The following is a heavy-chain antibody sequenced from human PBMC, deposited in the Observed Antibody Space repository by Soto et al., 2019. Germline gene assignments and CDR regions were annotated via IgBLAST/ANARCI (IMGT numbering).Heavy chain of an antibody. V-gene: IGHV3-33*01. Sequence: QVHLVESGGGVVQPGGSLRLSCAASGFTFSSYAIHWVRQAPGKGLEWVAVIWFDGSNKYYADSVKGRFSISRDNSKTTRLPQTDSLRAEDTAVDYCARGQLPAATTNFDCWGQGTLVIVSP. D-gene: IGHD2-15*01. J-gene: IGHJ4*02. CDR2: IWFDGSNK. CDR3: ARGQLPAATTNFDC. CDR1: GFTFSSYA.